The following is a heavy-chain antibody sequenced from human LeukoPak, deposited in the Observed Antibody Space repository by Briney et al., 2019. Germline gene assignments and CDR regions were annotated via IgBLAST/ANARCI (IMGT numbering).Heavy chain of an antibody. CDR3: ARGPFYYYYYMDV. CDR1: GGSIRTYY. J-gene: IGHJ6*03. CDR2: IYYSGTT. V-gene: IGHV4-59*01. Sequence: SETLSLTCTVSGGSIRTYYWSWIRQPPGKGLEWIGYIYYSGTTNYNPSLKSRVTISVDTSKNQFSLKLSSVTAADTAVYYCARGPFYYYYYMDVWGKGTTVTVSS.